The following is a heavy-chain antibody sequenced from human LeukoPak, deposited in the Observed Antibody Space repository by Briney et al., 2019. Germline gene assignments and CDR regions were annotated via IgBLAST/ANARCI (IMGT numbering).Heavy chain of an antibody. D-gene: IGHD3-22*01. Sequence: SETLSLTCTVSGASISSYYWSWIRQPPGKGLEWIGDIYYSGSIKYNPSLKSRVTMSVDTSKNQFSLKLSSATAADTAIYYCARENPSGYYNRPIDYWGQGTLVTVSS. CDR1: GASISSYY. CDR2: IYYSGSI. V-gene: IGHV4-59*01. J-gene: IGHJ4*02. CDR3: ARENPSGYYNRPIDY.